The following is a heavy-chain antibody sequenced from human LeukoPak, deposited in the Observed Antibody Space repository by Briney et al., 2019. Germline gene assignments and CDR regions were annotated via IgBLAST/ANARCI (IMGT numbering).Heavy chain of an antibody. CDR2: ISSSSSTI. Sequence: PGGSLRLSCAASGFTFSSYAMSWVRQAPGKGLEWVSYISSSSSTIYYADSVKGRFTISRDNAKNSLYLQMNSLRAEDTAVYYCARDLMGTDYYYGMDVWGQGTTVTVSS. CDR1: GFTFSSYA. J-gene: IGHJ6*02. V-gene: IGHV3-48*04. CDR3: ARDLMGTDYYYGMDV. D-gene: IGHD7-27*01.